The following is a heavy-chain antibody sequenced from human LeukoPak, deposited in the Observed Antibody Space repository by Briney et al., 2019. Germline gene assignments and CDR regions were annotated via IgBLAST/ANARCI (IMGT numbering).Heavy chain of an antibody. CDR2: IYYSGST. V-gene: IGHV4-39*01. Sequence: KPSETLSLTCTVSGGSISSSSYYWGWIRQPPGKGLEWIGSIYYSGSTYYNPSLKSRVTISVDTSKNQFSLKLSSVTAADAAVYYCARLYSGTYDDYWGQGTLVTVSS. CDR3: ARLYSGTYDDY. J-gene: IGHJ4*02. D-gene: IGHD1-26*01. CDR1: GGSISSSSYY.